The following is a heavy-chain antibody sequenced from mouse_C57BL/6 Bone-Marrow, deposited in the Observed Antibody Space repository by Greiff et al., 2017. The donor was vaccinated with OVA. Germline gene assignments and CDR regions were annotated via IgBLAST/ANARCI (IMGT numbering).Heavy chain of an antibody. CDR2: INPSSGYT. CDR3: ARFGYDWGFAY. J-gene: IGHJ3*01. V-gene: IGHV1-7*01. Sequence: QVQLQQSWAELAKPGASVKLSCKASGYTFTSHRMHWVKQRPGQGPEWNGYINPSSGYTKYHQKFKDKATLTADKSSSTAYMRLSRLTYEDSAVYYCARFGYDWGFAYWGQGTLVTVSA. CDR1: GYTFTSHR. D-gene: IGHD2-2*01.